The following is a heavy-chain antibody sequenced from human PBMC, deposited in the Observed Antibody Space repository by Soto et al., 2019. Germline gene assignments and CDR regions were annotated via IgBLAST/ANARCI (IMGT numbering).Heavy chain of an antibody. CDR3: ARDGAAAGNWFDP. CDR1: GYSISSGYY. Sequence: ETLSLTCAVSGYSISSGYYWGWIRQPPGKGLEWIGIIYHSGSNYYNPSLKSRVTISVDTSKNQFSLKLSSVTATDPAVYYWARDGAAAGNWFDPWGQGTLVTVSS. CDR2: IYHSGSN. J-gene: IGHJ5*02. D-gene: IGHD6-13*01. V-gene: IGHV4-38-2*02.